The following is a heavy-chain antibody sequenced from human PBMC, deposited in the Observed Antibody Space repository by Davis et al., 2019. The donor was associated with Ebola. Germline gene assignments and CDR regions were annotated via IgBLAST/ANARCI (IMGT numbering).Heavy chain of an antibody. CDR2: IYHSGST. CDR3: ARVVGAADY. CDR1: GGSISSSNW. V-gene: IGHV4-4*02. Sequence: MPSETLSLTCAVSGGSISSSNWWSWVRQPPGKGLEWIGEIYHSGSTYYNPSLKSRVTISVDTSKNQFSLKLSSVTAADTAVYYCARVVGAADYWGQGTLVTVSS. D-gene: IGHD1-26*01. J-gene: IGHJ4*02.